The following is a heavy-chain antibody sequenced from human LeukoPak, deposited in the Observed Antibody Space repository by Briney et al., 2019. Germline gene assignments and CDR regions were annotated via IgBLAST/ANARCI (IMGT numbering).Heavy chain of an antibody. V-gene: IGHV1-2*02. J-gene: IGHJ4*02. D-gene: IGHD1-26*01. CDR3: ARDSGSYLMGDY. Sequence: ASVKVSCKASGYTFTGYYIHWVRQAPGQWLEWMGLINPNSGGTNYAQKFQGRVTMTRDTSISTAYMELSRLRSDDTAVYYCARDSGSYLMGDYWGQGTLVTVSS. CDR1: GYTFTGYY. CDR2: INPNSGGT.